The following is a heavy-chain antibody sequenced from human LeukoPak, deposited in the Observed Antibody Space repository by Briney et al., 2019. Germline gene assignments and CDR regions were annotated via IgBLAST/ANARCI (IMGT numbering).Heavy chain of an antibody. CDR2: ISWNSGSI. Sequence: GGSLRLSCAASGFTFSSYAMSWVRQAPGKGLEWVSGISWNSGSIGYADSVKGRFTISRDNAKNSLYLQMNSLRAEDTALYYCAKDRTPYYYYYMDVWGKGTTVTVSS. V-gene: IGHV3-9*01. CDR1: GFTFSSYA. CDR3: AKDRTPYYYYYMDV. D-gene: IGHD1-14*01. J-gene: IGHJ6*03.